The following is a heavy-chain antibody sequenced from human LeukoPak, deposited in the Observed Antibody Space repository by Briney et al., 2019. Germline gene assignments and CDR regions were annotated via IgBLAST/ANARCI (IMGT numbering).Heavy chain of an antibody. CDR2: IWYDGSNK. D-gene: IGHD1-14*01. V-gene: IGHV3-33*01. Sequence: PGGSLRLSCAASGFTFSSYGMHWVRQAPGKGLEWVAVIWYDGSNKYYADSVKGRFTISRDNSKNTLYLQMNSLRAEDTAVYYCARDSVDAPGRNYNWFDPWGQGTLVTVSS. J-gene: IGHJ5*02. CDR3: ARDSVDAPGRNYNWFDP. CDR1: GFTFSSYG.